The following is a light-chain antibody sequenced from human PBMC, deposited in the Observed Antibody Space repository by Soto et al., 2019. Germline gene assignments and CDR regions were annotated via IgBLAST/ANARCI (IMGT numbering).Light chain of an antibody. CDR1: SSDVGGSNL. Sequence: QSALTQPPSASVSPGQSVTISCTGTSSDVGGSNLVSWYQQHPGKAPKLLIFEVNKRPSGVPDRFSGSKSGNTASLTVSGLQAEDEGDYYCSSYAGNTYPYVFGTGTKVTVL. CDR3: SSYAGNTYPYV. V-gene: IGLV2-8*01. CDR2: EVN. J-gene: IGLJ1*01.